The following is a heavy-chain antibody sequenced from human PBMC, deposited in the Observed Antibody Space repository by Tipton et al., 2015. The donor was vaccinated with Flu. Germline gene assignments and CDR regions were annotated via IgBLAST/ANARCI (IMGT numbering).Heavy chain of an antibody. D-gene: IGHD4-11*01. Sequence: TLSLTCSVSGDSIGPPSFWVSLLQPPGPGLEWIGNIHQAGTTYYNPSLMSRVTITVDRPKNRFSLRLTSVTAADTAVYFCARRDYSNYVSEPKNWFDSWGQGTLVTVSS. J-gene: IGHJ5*01. CDR1: GDSIGPPSF. CDR3: ARRDYSNYVSEPKNWFDS. V-gene: IGHV4-38-2*01. CDR2: IHQAGTT.